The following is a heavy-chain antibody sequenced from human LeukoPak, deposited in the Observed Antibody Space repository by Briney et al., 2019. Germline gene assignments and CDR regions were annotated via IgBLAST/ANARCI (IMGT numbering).Heavy chain of an antibody. CDR3: ARHPPPNRIAVAIYYYYMDV. CDR2: ISSSGSTI. J-gene: IGHJ6*03. V-gene: IGHV3-11*01. CDR1: GFTFSGYY. Sequence: GGSLRLSCAASGFTFSGYYMSWIRQAPGKGLEWVSYISSSGSTIYYADSVKGRFTISRDNAKNSSYLQSNSLGAESTAVYYCARHPPPNRIAVAIYYYYMDVWVKGTTVTVSS. D-gene: IGHD6-19*01.